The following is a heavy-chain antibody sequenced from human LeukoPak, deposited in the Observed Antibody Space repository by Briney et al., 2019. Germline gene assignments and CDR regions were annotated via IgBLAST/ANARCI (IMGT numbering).Heavy chain of an antibody. J-gene: IGHJ4*02. D-gene: IGHD6-19*01. CDR2: FDPEDGET. CDR3: ATGVAGWMDY. CDR1: GYTLTELS. V-gene: IGHV1-24*01. Sequence: GASVTVSCTVSGYTLTELSMHWVRQAPGKGLEWMGGFDPEDGETIYAQKSQGRVTMTEDTSTDTAYMELSSLRSEDTAVYYCATGVAGWMDYWGQGTLVTVSS.